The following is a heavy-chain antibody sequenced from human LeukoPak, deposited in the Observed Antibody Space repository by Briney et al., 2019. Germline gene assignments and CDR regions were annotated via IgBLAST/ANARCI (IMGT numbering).Heavy chain of an antibody. D-gene: IGHD6-13*01. CDR3: AKDSPPAAAGTSGMDV. Sequence: GGSQRLSCAASGFTFSSYGMHWVRQAPGKGLEWVAVIWYDGSNKYYADSVKGRFTISRDNSKNTLYLQMNSLRAEDTAVYYCAKDSPPAAAGTSGMDVWGQGTTVTVSS. J-gene: IGHJ6*02. CDR2: IWYDGSNK. CDR1: GFTFSSYG. V-gene: IGHV3-33*06.